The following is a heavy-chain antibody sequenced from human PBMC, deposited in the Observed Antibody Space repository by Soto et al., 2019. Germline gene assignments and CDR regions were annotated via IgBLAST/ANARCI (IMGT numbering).Heavy chain of an antibody. CDR3: ARGTTLAIFDYGMDV. V-gene: IGHV3-30-3*01. J-gene: IGHJ6*02. CDR1: GFTFTSYA. CDR2: ISNDGSNY. D-gene: IGHD3-3*01. Sequence: QVQLVESGGGVVQPGRSLRLSCAASGFTFTSYAMHWVRQAPGKGLEWVAVISNDGSNYYYADSVRGRFTISRDNTKNALFLQMSSLRGEDSVVYYCARGTTLAIFDYGMDVWGQGTTVTVSS.